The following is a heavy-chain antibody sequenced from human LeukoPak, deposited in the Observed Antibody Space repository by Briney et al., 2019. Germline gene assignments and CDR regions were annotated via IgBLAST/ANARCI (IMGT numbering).Heavy chain of an antibody. CDR2: INLHGSVK. Sequence: GGSLRLSCAASGFTLSDYWMNWVRQAPGKGLEWVANINLHGSVKLHVDSVEGRFTISRDNAKNSLFLQMTSLKVEDTAVYYRAAWGLYSYWGQGTLVTVSS. D-gene: IGHD4-11*01. J-gene: IGHJ4*02. CDR3: AAWGLYSY. V-gene: IGHV3-7*01. CDR1: GFTLSDYW.